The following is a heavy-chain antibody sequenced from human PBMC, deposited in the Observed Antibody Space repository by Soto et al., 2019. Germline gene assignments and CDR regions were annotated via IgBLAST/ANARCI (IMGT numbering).Heavy chain of an antibody. Sequence: SETLSLTCSVSGDSISNSRFYWAWIRQPPGEGLEWIGSIYHTGNAYYNPSLKSRVTIFVDTSKNQFSLKLTSVTAADTALYYCARDSFDSSDYTTNWFDPWGQGTLVTVSP. CDR2: IYHTGNA. CDR1: GDSISNSRFY. CDR3: ARDSFDSSDYTTNWFDP. V-gene: IGHV4-39*01. D-gene: IGHD3-22*01. J-gene: IGHJ5*02.